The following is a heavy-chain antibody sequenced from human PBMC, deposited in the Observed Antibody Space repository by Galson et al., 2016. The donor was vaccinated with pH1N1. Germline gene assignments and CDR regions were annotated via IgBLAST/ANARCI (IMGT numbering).Heavy chain of an antibody. CDR1: GLVFRAYP. V-gene: IGHV3-30-3*01. J-gene: IGHJ6*01. Sequence: SLRLSCAASGLVFRAYPMHWVRQAPGKGLEWVAVLSYDETKEYYGGSVKGRFTISRDISKNTLYLQMSRLRPDDTAVYYCARGPKSSSGWNFYYYGMDVWGQGTTVTVSA. D-gene: IGHD6-19*01. CDR3: ARGPKSSSGWNFYYYGMDV. CDR2: LSYDETKE.